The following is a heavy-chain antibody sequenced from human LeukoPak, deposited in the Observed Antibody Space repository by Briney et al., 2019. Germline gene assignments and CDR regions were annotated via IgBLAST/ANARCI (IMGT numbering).Heavy chain of an antibody. V-gene: IGHV4-38-2*02. Sequence: PETLSLTCTVSGYSISSGYYWGWIRQPPGKGLEWIGSIYHSGSTYYNPSLKSRVTISVDTSKNQFSLKLSSVTAADTAVYYCARVLRSGSYYGFSRGRRKDYWGQGTLVTVSS. CDR3: ARVLRSGSYYGFSRGRRKDY. D-gene: IGHD1-26*01. J-gene: IGHJ4*02. CDR1: GYSISSGYY. CDR2: IYHSGST.